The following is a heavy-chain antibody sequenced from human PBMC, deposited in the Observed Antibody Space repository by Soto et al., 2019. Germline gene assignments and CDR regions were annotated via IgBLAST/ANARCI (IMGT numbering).Heavy chain of an antibody. CDR2: ISSSSSYI. CDR1: VFTFSSYS. V-gene: IGHV3-21*01. Sequence: PGWSLRLSCASSVFTFSSYSMNWVRQAPGKGLEWVSSISSSSSYIYYADSVKGRFTISRDNAKNSLYLQMNSLRAEDTAVYYCARDDDGYSAFDIWGQGTMVTVSS. J-gene: IGHJ3*02. D-gene: IGHD3-22*01. CDR3: ARDDDGYSAFDI.